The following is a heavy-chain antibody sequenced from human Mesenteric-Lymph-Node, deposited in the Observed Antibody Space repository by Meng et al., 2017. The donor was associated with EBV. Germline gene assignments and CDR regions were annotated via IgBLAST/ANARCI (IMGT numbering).Heavy chain of an antibody. J-gene: IGHJ5*02. D-gene: IGHD3-22*01. CDR2: IRGYNGDT. CDR3: ARAYNSGYLMGWLDP. V-gene: IGHV1-18*01. Sequence: QVQLVHAGPEVREPGAPVKVSCKSSGYTFTDYCITWVRQAPGQGLECMWWIRGYNGDTKYARNFQGRVTMTTDTSTSTAYMELRSLRSDDTAVYYCARAYNSGYLMGWLDPWGQGTLVTVSS. CDR1: GYTFTDYC.